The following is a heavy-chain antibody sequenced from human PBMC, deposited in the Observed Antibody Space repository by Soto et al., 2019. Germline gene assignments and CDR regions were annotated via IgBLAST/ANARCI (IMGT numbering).Heavy chain of an antibody. D-gene: IGHD4-17*01. CDR1: GFTFSSYW. CDR2: IKQDGSEK. Sequence: GGSLRLSCAASGFTFSSYWMSWVRQAPGKGLEWVANIKQDGSEKYYVDSVKGRFTISRDNAKNSLYLQMNSLRAEDTAVYYCARDPSATVTGYYHYMDVWGKGTTVTVSS. V-gene: IGHV3-7*01. J-gene: IGHJ6*03. CDR3: ARDPSATVTGYYHYMDV.